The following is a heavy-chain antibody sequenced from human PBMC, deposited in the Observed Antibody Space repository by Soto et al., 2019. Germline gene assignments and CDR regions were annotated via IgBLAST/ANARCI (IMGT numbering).Heavy chain of an antibody. J-gene: IGHJ4*02. D-gene: IGHD3-10*01. CDR1: GGSISGYY. V-gene: IGHV4-59*08. Sequence: QVQLQESGPGLVKPSETLSLTCTVSGGSISGYYWSWIRQPPGKGLEWIGYVWHSGSTNYNPSLKRRVTIPVDTSKTQFSLKLSSMTAEDTAVYSCASYGSGSYSFVYWGQGTLVTVSS. CDR3: ASYGSGSYSFVY. CDR2: VWHSGST.